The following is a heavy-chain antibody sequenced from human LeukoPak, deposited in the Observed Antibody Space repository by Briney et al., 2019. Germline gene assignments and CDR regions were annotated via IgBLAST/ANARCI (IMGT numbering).Heavy chain of an antibody. CDR1: GFTFSTYW. Sequence: GGSLRLSCAASGFTFSTYWMSWVRQTPGKGLEWVANIKQDGSDKYYVDSVKGRFTISRDNAKNSLYLQMNSLRAEDTAVYYCARGRYTSGWYPDYFDYWGQGTLVTVSS. J-gene: IGHJ4*02. V-gene: IGHV3-7*01. CDR3: ARGRYTSGWYPDYFDY. CDR2: IKQDGSDK. D-gene: IGHD6-19*01.